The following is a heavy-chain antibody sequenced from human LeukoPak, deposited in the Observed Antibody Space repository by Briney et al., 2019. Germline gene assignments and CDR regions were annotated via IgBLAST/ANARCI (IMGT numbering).Heavy chain of an antibody. V-gene: IGHV1-18*01. CDR2: ISAYNGNT. D-gene: IGHD3-22*01. CDR3: AREGITMIVVVTPYGMDV. CDR1: GYTFTSYG. Sequence: GASVKVSCKASGYTFTSYGISWVRQAPGQGLEWMGWISAYNGNTNYAQKLQGRVTMTTDTSTSTAYMELRSLRSDDTAVYYCAREGITMIVVVTPYGMDVWGQGTTVTVSS. J-gene: IGHJ6*02.